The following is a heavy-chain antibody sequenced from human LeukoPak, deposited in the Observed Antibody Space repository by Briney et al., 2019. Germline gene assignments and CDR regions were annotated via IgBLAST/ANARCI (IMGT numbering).Heavy chain of an antibody. D-gene: IGHD5-18*01. Sequence: GGSLRLSCAASGFTFSSYWMHWVRQAPGKGRLWVSRINSDGRSTSHADSVKGRFTISRDNAKNTLYLQMNSLRAEDTAVYYCARGTGYSVVDYWGQGTLVTVSS. CDR3: ARGTGYSVVDY. CDR1: GFTFSSYW. CDR2: INSDGRST. V-gene: IGHV3-74*01. J-gene: IGHJ4*02.